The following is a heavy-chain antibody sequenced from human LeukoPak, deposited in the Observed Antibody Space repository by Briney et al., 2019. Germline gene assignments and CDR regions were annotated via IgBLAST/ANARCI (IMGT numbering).Heavy chain of an antibody. CDR1: GFTFNIYP. D-gene: IGHD6-19*01. Sequence: PGGSLRLSCAASGFTFNIYPMHWVRQAPGEGPEGVAVTLYDGSSTDYADSVKGRFTVSRDNAKNTLYLQMNSLRPEDTGISYCARGNVAVARNLIDFWGQGTLVTVSS. V-gene: IGHV3-30*04. CDR2: TLYDGSST. CDR3: ARGNVAVARNLIDF. J-gene: IGHJ4*02.